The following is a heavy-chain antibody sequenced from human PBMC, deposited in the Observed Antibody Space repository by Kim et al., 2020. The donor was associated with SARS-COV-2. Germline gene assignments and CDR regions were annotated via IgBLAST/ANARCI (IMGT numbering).Heavy chain of an antibody. CDR2: IIPIFGTS. J-gene: IGHJ5*02. D-gene: IGHD6-13*01. CDR1: GGTFNSYA. CDR3: ARGEGTYSGNWYEPRFDP. Sequence: SVKVSCKASGGTFNSYAISWVRQAPGQGLEWMGGIIPIFGTSNYAQKFQGRVTITADKSTGTSYMELSSLRSEDTAIYYCARGEGTYSGNWYEPRFDPWGQGTLVTVSS. V-gene: IGHV1-69*06.